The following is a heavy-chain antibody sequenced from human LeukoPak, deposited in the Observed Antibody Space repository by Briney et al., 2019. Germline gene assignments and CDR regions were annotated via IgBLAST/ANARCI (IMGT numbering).Heavy chain of an antibody. J-gene: IGHJ4*02. CDR1: GFIFSTYS. Sequence: GGSLRLSCAASGFIFSTYSMNWVRQAPGKGLEWEANMKQDGSEKYYVDSVKGRFTISRDNAENSLYLQMNSLRAEDTAVYYCARASTYPDNWGQGTLVTVSS. CDR3: ARASTYPDN. V-gene: IGHV3-7*04. CDR2: MKQDGSEK.